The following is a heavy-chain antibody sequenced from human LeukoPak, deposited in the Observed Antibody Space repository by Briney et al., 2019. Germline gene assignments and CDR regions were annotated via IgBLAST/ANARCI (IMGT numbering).Heavy chain of an antibody. J-gene: IGHJ6*03. CDR2: IYTSGST. D-gene: IGHD6-19*01. Sequence: SETLSLTCTVSGGSISSYYWSWIRQPAGKGLEWIGRIYTSGSTNYNPSLKSRVTMSVDTSKNQFSLKLSSVTAADTAVYYCARVAVAGIYYYYYYMDVWGKGTTVTVSS. CDR1: GGSISSYY. CDR3: ARVAVAGIYYYYYYMDV. V-gene: IGHV4-4*07.